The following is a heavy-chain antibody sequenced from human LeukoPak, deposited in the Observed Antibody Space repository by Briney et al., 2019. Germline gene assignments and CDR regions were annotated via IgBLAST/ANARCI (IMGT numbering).Heavy chain of an antibody. J-gene: IGHJ3*02. CDR1: GFTFSSYS. CDR2: FNSCSSTI. Sequence: TGGSLRLSCAASGFTFSSYSINSVRRAPGKGLEGVPYFNSCSSTISYADSVKDRFTIYRDNAKNSRYLQMNILRHDGTAVYYCVRDRVARVDAFDIWGQGTMVTVSS. CDR3: VRDRVARVDAFDI. V-gene: IGHV3-48*02.